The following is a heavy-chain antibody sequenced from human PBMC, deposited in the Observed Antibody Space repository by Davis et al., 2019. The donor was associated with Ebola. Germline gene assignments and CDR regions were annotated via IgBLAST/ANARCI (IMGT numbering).Heavy chain of an antibody. CDR1: GGSFSGYY. CDR3: ARMYYDFWSGYYLGGMDV. D-gene: IGHD3-3*01. Sequence: MPGGSLRLSCAVYGGSFSGYYWSWIRQPPGKGLEWIGEINHSGSTNYNPSLKSRVTISVDTSKNQFSLKLSSVTAADTAVYYCARMYYDFWSGYYLGGMDVWGQGTTVTVSS. J-gene: IGHJ6*02. CDR2: INHSGST. V-gene: IGHV4-34*01.